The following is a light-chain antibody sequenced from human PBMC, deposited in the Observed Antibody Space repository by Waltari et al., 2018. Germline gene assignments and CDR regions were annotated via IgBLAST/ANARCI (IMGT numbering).Light chain of an antibody. J-gene: IGLJ2*01. CDR2: SNN. V-gene: IGLV1-44*01. Sequence: SVLTQPPSASGTPGQTVTISCSGSASNIGVKTVNWYQQDPGTAPKLLIYSNNQRPSGVPDRFSGSKSGTSASLAISGLQSEDEAVYYCAPWDNSLNGPVFGGGTKLTVL. CDR3: APWDNSLNGPV. CDR1: ASNIGVKT.